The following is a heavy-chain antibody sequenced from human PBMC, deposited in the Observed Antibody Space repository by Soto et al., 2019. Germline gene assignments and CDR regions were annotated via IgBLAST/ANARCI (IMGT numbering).Heavy chain of an antibody. CDR3: ARRLATVHYYYYGMDV. J-gene: IGHJ6*02. V-gene: IGHV1-69*13. D-gene: IGHD4-4*01. Sequence: VASVKVSCKASGGTFSSYAISWVRQAPGQGLEWMGGIIPIFGTANYAQKFQGRVTITADESTSTAYMELSSLRSEDTAVYYCARRLATVHYYYYGMDVWGQGTTVTVSS. CDR2: IIPIFGTA. CDR1: GGTFSSYA.